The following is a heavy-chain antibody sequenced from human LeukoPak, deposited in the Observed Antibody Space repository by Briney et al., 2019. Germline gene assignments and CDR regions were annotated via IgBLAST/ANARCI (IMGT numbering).Heavy chain of an antibody. CDR2: IYTSGST. J-gene: IGHJ6*03. D-gene: IGHD1-26*01. CDR1: GGSISSYY. Sequence: SETLSLTGTVAGGSISSYYWSWIRQPAGQGLEWIGRIYTSGSTNYNPSLKSRVTMSVDTSKNQFSLKLSSVTAADTAVYYCARDGRGRGSYSYYYYCMDVWGKGTTVTVSS. V-gene: IGHV4-4*07. CDR3: ARDGRGRGSYSYYYYCMDV.